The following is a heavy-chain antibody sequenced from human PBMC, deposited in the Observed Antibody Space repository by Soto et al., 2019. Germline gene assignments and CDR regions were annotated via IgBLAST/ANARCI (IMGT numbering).Heavy chain of an antibody. CDR3: ARRNDFWSGPVYYYYGLDV. J-gene: IGHJ6*02. V-gene: IGHV4-4*02. D-gene: IGHD3-3*01. Sequence: PSETLSLTCGVSGGSISSPNRWSWVRQTAGKGLEWIGDIYHTGSTNFNPSLKSRVTISVDKTKNQFSLKLTSVTGADSAVYYCARRNDFWSGPVYYYYGLDVWGQGITVTV. CDR2: IYHTGST. CDR1: GGSISSPNR.